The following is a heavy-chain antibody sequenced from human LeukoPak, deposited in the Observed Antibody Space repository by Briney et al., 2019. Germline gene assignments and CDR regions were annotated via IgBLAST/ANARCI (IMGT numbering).Heavy chain of an antibody. CDR2: INSNSGGT. V-gene: IGHV1-2*06. J-gene: IGHJ4*02. CDR3: ARDHSFDY. CDR1: GYTFTGYY. Sequence: ASVKVSCKASGYTFTGYYIHWVRQAPGQGLEWMGRINSNSGGTNYAQKFQGRVTMTRDTSITTEYMELSGLKSDDTAVYFCARDHSFDYWGQGTLVTVSS.